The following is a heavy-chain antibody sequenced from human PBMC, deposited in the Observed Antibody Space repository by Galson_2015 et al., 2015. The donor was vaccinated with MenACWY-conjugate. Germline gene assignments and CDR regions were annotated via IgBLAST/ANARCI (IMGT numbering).Heavy chain of an antibody. J-gene: IGHJ3*02. CDR1: GFTFSKCV. CDR2: ISGSGGDI. Sequence: SLRLSCAASGFTFSKCVMSWVRQAPGKGPEWVSGISGSGGDIDYADSVKGRFTISRDNSKNTVYLQMNSLRAEDTAVYHCAKGANYYDSSGKRYDAFDIWGQGTMVTVSS. D-gene: IGHD3-22*01. V-gene: IGHV3-23*01. CDR3: AKGANYYDSSGKRYDAFDI.